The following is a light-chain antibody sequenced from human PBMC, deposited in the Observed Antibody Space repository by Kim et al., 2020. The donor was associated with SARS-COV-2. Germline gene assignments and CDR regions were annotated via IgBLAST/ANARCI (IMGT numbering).Light chain of an antibody. J-gene: IGKJ2*01. CDR1: QSLLYASNNKNY. CDR2: WAS. Sequence: DIVMTQSPDSLAVSLGERATSDCKSTQSLLYASNNKNYLAWYQQRPGQPPKLLFYWASTRESGIPDRFSGSGSGTDFTLTISNLQAEDVAVYYCQQYYAAPYTFGQGTKLEI. CDR3: QQYYAAPYT. V-gene: IGKV4-1*01.